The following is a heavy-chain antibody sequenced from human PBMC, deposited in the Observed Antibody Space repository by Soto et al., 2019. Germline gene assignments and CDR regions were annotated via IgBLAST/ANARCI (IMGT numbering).Heavy chain of an antibody. CDR3: AKAYCSSASCYADY. J-gene: IGHJ4*02. D-gene: IGHD2-2*01. Sequence: EVQLLESGGNLVQPGGSLRLSCAASGFTFSNYAMSWVRQAPGKGLEWVSAISGSGGSTYYADSVKGRFTISRDNSKNTLYLQMNSLRAEDTAVYYCAKAYCSSASCYADYWGQGTLVTVSS. CDR1: GFTFSNYA. CDR2: ISGSGGST. V-gene: IGHV3-23*01.